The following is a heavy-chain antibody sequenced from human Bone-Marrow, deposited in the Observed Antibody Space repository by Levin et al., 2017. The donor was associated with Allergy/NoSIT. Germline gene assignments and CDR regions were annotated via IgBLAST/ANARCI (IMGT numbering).Heavy chain of an antibody. Sequence: PGGSLRLSCKTSGYTFTGYYMHWVRVAPGQGLEWMGWMNPNTGNTNYAQKFQGRVTMTRDTSISTAYMELSRLKSDDSAVYHCAAGPWFGEPEIVFWGQGSLVTVSS. CDR1: GYTFTGYY. V-gene: IGHV1-2*02. D-gene: IGHD3-10*01. CDR3: AAGPWFGEPEIVF. CDR2: MNPNTGNT. J-gene: IGHJ4*02.